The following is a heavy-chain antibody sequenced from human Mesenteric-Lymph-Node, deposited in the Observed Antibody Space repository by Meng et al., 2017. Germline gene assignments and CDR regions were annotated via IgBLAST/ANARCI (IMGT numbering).Heavy chain of an antibody. CDR1: GGSISSNIR. Sequence: QVPLQESGPGLVEPSGTLSLTCGVSGGSISSNIRWTWVRQPPGKGLEWIGDIDDSGSTNYNPSLNSRISISLDKSKNHFSLKVNSVTAADTAVYYCARGKQDAWELLAYWGQGALVTVSS. J-gene: IGHJ4*02. V-gene: IGHV4-4*02. CDR2: IDDSGST. CDR3: ARGKQDAWELLAY. D-gene: IGHD1-26*01.